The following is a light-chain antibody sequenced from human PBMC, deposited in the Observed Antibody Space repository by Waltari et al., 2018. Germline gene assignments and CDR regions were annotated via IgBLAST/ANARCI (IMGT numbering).Light chain of an antibody. CDR2: EVS. Sequence: QSALTQPPSASGSPGQSVTISCTGTGSGGSVSWYQQLPGKAPKLLIYEVSKRPSGGPDRFSGSKSGNTASLTVSGLQAEDEGDYYCSSDAVSNNFYDFGSVTKVTVL. V-gene: IGLV2-8*01. CDR3: SSDAVSNNFYD. CDR1: GSGGS. J-gene: IGLJ1*01.